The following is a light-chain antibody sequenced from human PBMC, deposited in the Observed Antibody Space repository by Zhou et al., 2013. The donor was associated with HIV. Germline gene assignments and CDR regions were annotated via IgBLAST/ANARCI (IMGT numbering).Light chain of an antibody. CDR2: GTS. V-gene: IGKV3-20*01. J-gene: IGKJ1*01. CDR3: QQYVNSPQT. CDR1: QSVSSSY. Sequence: EVVLTQSPGTLSLSPGERATLSCRASQSVSSSYLAWYQQKPGQAPRLLIYGTSSRATDIPDRFSGSGSGTDFTLTVSRLEPEDFAVYYCQQYVNSPQTFGQGTKVEIK.